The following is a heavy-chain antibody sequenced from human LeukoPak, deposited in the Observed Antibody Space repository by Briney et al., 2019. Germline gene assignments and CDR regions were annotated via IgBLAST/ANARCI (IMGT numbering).Heavy chain of an antibody. Sequence: ASVNVSCRASGYTFTIYGISGVRQAPGQGREGVGWISAYNGNTNYAQKLQGRVTMTTDTSTSTAYMELRSLRSDDTAVYYCARVGAIAAAGTNDFDYWGQGTLVTVSS. V-gene: IGHV1-18*01. CDR2: ISAYNGNT. J-gene: IGHJ4*02. CDR3: ARVGAIAAAGTNDFDY. D-gene: IGHD6-13*01. CDR1: GYTFTIYG.